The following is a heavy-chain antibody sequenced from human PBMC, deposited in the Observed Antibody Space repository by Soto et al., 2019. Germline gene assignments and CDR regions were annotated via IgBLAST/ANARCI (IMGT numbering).Heavy chain of an antibody. J-gene: IGHJ6*02. CDR2: INHSGST. CDR1: GGSFRGYY. Sequence: SDTLSLACAVYGGSFRGYYWSWIRQPPGKGLEWIGEINHSGSTNSNPSLKSRVTISVDTSKNQFSLKLSSVTAADTAVYYCAVVGATGDYYYGMDGWGQVTTVT. V-gene: IGHV4-34*01. D-gene: IGHD1-26*01. CDR3: AVVGATGDYYYGMDG.